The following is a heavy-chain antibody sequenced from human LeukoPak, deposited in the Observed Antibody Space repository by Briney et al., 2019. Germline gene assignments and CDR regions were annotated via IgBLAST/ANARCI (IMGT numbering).Heavy chain of an antibody. J-gene: IGHJ4*02. V-gene: IGHV3-23*01. CDR2: ISGSSAIT. CDR3: AKDRYYGRTASDY. D-gene: IGHD3-10*01. CDR1: GFSFGIYA. Sequence: GGSLRLSCAASGFSFGIYAMNWVRQAPEKGLEWVSAISGSSAITYYTDSVRGRFTISRDNSKNTLYLQMNSLRAEDTAVYYCAKDRYYGRTASDYWGQGTLVTVSS.